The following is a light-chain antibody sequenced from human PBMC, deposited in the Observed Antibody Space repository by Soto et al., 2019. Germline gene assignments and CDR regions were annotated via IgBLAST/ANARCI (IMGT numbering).Light chain of an antibody. V-gene: IGLV1-44*01. J-gene: IGLJ3*02. CDR2: SNN. CDR3: AAWDDSLNGPV. Sequence: QAVVTQPPSASGTPGQRVTISCSGSSSNIGSNPVNWYQQLPGTAPKLLIYSNNQRPSGVPDRFSGSKSVTASLAISGLQSEDEADYYCAAWDDSLNGPVFGGGTKLTVL. CDR1: SSNIGSNP.